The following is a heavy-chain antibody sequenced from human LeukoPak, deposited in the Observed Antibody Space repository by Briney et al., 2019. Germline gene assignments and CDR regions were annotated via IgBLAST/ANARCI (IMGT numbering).Heavy chain of an antibody. CDR2: IGTAGDT. D-gene: IGHD2-2*02. J-gene: IGHJ3*02. CDR3: ARADRDCSSTSCYTDAFDI. V-gene: IGHV3-13*01. CDR1: GFTFSSYD. Sequence: GALRLSCAASGFTFSSYDMHWVRQAPGKGLEWVSAIGTAGDTYYPGSVKGRFTISRENAKNSLYLQMNSLRAGDTAVYYCARADRDCSSTSCYTDAFDIWGQGTMVTVSS.